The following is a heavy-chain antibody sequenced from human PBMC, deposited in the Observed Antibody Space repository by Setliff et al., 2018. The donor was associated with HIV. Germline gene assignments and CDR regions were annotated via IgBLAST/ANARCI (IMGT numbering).Heavy chain of an antibody. Sequence: ASVKVSCKATGYIFNNFGITWVRQAPGQGLEWMGWISAFSGFTNYAPKLQARVTLTTDTSTSTAYMELRSLTSDDTAVYYCAGDVDISGRGSALDIWGQGTGVTVSS. CDR1: GYIFNNFG. J-gene: IGHJ3*02. D-gene: IGHD3-16*01. V-gene: IGHV1-18*01. CDR2: ISAFSGFT. CDR3: AGDVDISGRGSALDI.